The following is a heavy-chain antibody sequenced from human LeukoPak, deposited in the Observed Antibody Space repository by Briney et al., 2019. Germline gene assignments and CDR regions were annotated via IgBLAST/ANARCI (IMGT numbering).Heavy chain of an antibody. J-gene: IGHJ6*03. CDR1: GGTFTSYG. CDR2: ISAYNGNT. Sequence: GASVKVSCKASGGTFTSYGISWVRQAPGQGLEWMGWISAYNGNTNYAQKLQGRVTMTTDTSTSTAYMELRSLRSDDTAVYYCARDASIFGVVMADYMDVWGKGTTVTVFS. CDR3: ARDASIFGVVMADYMDV. V-gene: IGHV1-18*01. D-gene: IGHD3-3*01.